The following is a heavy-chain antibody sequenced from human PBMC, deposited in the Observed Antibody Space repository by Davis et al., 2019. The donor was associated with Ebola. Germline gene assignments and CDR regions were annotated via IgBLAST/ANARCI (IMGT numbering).Heavy chain of an antibody. CDR2: ISSSSSTI. V-gene: IGHV3-48*01. CDR1: GFTFSSYS. D-gene: IGHD3-3*01. CDR3: AKSGLSFGVVKYHYGMDV. Sequence: GGSLRLSCAASGFTFSSYSMNWVRQAPGKGLEWVSYISSSSSTIYYADSVKGRFTISRGNAKNSLYLQMNSLRAEDTAVYYCAKSGLSFGVVKYHYGMDVWGKGTTVTVSS. J-gene: IGHJ6*04.